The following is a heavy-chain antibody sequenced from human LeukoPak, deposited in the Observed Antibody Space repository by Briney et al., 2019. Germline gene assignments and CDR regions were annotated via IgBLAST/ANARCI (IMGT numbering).Heavy chain of an antibody. CDR2: ISGDGATT. Sequence: PGGSLRLSCAASGFTFDDYAMHWVRQAPGKGLDWVSLISGDGATTYYADSVKGRFTISRDNSKNSLYLQMSSLRTEDTAFYYCAEDISSPRDVSYWYFDLWGRSTLDTVSS. J-gene: IGHJ2*01. V-gene: IGHV3-43*02. D-gene: IGHD6-6*01. CDR1: GFTFDDYA. CDR3: AEDISSPRDVSYWYFDL.